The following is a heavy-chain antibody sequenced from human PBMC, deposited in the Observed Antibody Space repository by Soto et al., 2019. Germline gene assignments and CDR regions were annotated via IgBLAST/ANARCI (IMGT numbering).Heavy chain of an antibody. CDR2: INPNGGST. D-gene: IGHD2-15*01. CDR3: ARAGYCSGGTCFHGNCDY. Sequence: QVQLVQSGAEVKRPGASVKVSCKASGYTFTTYYMHWVRQAPGQGLECLGIINPNGGSTTYAQKFQGRVTMTRDTSTGTVYLELSSLRSEDTAGYYCARAGYCSGGTCFHGNCDYWGQGTRVTVSA. CDR1: GYTFTTYY. J-gene: IGHJ4*02. V-gene: IGHV1-46*01.